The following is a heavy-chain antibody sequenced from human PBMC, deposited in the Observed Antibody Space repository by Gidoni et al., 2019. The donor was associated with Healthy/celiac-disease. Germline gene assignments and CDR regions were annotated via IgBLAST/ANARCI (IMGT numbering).Heavy chain of an antibody. D-gene: IGHD3-22*01. V-gene: IGHV1-2*06. J-gene: IGHJ4*02. CDR3: ARSAMTEYYYDSSGYYPPFDY. CDR1: GSTFTGYY. Sequence: QVQLVQSGAEVKKPGASVKVSCKASGSTFTGYYMHWVRQAPGQGLEWMGRINPNSGGTNYAQKFQGRVTMTRDTSISTAYMELSRLRSDDTAVYYCARSAMTEYYYDSSGYYPPFDYWGQGTLVTVSS. CDR2: INPNSGGT.